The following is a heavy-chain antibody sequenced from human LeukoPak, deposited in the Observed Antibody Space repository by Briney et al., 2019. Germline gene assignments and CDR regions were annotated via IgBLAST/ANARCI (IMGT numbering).Heavy chain of an antibody. CDR3: ARAACGQWLGPGRYDY. D-gene: IGHD6-19*01. Sequence: PSETLSLTCTVSGGSISSYYWSWIRQPPGKGLEWIGYIYYSGSTNYNPSLKSRVAISVDTSKNQFSLKLSSVTAADTAVYYCARAACGQWLGPGRYDYWGQGTLVTVSS. CDR1: GGSISSYY. CDR2: IYYSGST. J-gene: IGHJ4*02. V-gene: IGHV4-59*01.